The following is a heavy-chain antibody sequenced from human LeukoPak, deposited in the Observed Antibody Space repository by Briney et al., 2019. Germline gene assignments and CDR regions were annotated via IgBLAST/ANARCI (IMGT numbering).Heavy chain of an antibody. CDR1: GFTFSSYW. Sequence: PGGSLRLSCAASGFTFSSYWMSWVRQAPGKGLEWVANIKQDGSEKYYVDSVKGRFTISRDNAKNSLYLQMNSLRAEDTAVYYCARAGGTYYGIAFDIRGQGTMVTVSS. CDR2: IKQDGSEK. D-gene: IGHD1-26*01. J-gene: IGHJ3*02. CDR3: ARAGGTYYGIAFDI. V-gene: IGHV3-7*01.